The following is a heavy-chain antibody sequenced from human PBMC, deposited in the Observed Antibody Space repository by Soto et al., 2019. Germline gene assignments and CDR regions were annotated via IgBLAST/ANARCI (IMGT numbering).Heavy chain of an antibody. Sequence: QITLKESGPTLVKPTQTLTLTCTFSGFSLSTSGVGVGWIRQPPGKDLEWLALIYWDDDKRSSPSLKSRLTITKDTAKNQVVLTMTNMDPVDTATYYFAHESQLGPFDYWGQGTLVTVSS. CDR1: GFSLSTSGVG. CDR2: IYWDDDK. V-gene: IGHV2-5*02. J-gene: IGHJ4*02. D-gene: IGHD1-1*01. CDR3: AHESQLGPFDY.